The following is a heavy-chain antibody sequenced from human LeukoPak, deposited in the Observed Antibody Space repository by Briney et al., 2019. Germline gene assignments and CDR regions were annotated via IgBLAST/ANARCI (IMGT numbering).Heavy chain of an antibody. Sequence: SETLSLTCAVYGGSFSGYYWSWIRQPPGKGLEWIGEINHSGSTNYNPSLKSRVTISVDTSKNQFSLKLSSVTAADTAVYYCXXXXXXXYAMNSNRKIDYWGQGTLVTVSS. CDR2: INHSGST. J-gene: IGHJ4*02. V-gene: IGHV4-34*01. CDR1: GGSFSGYY. CDR3: XXXXXXXYAMNSNRKIDY. D-gene: IGHD2-8*01.